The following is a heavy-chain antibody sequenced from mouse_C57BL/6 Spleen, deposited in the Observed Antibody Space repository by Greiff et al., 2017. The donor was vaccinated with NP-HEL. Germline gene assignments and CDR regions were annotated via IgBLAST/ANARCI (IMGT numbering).Heavy chain of an antibody. V-gene: IGHV5-16*01. D-gene: IGHD2-1*01. CDR1: GFTFSDYY. CDR2: INYDGSST. J-gene: IGHJ1*03. Sequence: EVKVVESEGGLVQPGSSMKLSCTASGFTFSDYYMAWVRQVPEKGLEWVANINYDGSSTYYLDSLKSRFIISRDNAKNILYLQMSSLKSEDTATYYCAREGYGNYDWYFDVWGTGTTVTVSS. CDR3: AREGYGNYDWYFDV.